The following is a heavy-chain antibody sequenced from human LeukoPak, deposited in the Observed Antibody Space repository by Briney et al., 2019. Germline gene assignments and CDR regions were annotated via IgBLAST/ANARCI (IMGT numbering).Heavy chain of an antibody. CDR3: ARGALNYYGSGSYYRVYYYYMDV. Sequence: SETLSLTCTVSGGSISSYYWSWIRQPPGKGLEWIGYIYYSGSTNYNPSLKSRVTISVDTSKNQFSLKLSSVTAADTAVYYCARGALNYYGSGSYYRVYYYYMDVWGKGTTVTISS. D-gene: IGHD3-10*01. CDR1: GGSISSYY. J-gene: IGHJ6*03. V-gene: IGHV4-59*01. CDR2: IYYSGST.